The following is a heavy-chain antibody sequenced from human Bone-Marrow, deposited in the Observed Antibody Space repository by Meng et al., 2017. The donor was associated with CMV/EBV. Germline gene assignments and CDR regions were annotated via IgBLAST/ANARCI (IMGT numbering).Heavy chain of an antibody. CDR3: ARGVDYYDSSGYYY. CDR1: CGSFCGYY. Sequence: QFQLKQVRGGLLKPSETLSLTCAVYCGSFCGYYWSWIRQPPGKGLEWIGEINHSGSTNYNPSLKSRVTISVDTSKNQFSLKLSSVTAADTAVYYCARGVDYYDSSGYYYWGQGTLVTVSS. CDR2: INHSGST. V-gene: IGHV4-34*01. J-gene: IGHJ4*02. D-gene: IGHD3-22*01.